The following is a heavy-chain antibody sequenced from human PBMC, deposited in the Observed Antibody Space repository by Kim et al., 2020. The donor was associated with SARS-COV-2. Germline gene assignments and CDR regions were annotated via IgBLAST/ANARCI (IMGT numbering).Heavy chain of an antibody. CDR3: ARTRYFEGTLDAFDI. Sequence: ASVKVSCKASGYTFTSYGISWVRQAPGQGLEWMGWISAYNGNTNYAQKLQGRVTMTTDTSTSTAYMELRSLRSDDTAVYYCARTRYFEGTLDAFDIWGQGTMVTVSS. CDR1: GYTFTSYG. CDR2: ISAYNGNT. V-gene: IGHV1-18*04. D-gene: IGHD3-9*01. J-gene: IGHJ3*02.